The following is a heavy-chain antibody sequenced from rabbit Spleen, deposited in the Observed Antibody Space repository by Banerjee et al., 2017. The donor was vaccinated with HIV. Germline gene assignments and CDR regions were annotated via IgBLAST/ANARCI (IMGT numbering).Heavy chain of an antibody. D-gene: IGHD1-1*01. CDR2: IETGSSDFT. J-gene: IGHJ6*01. V-gene: IGHV1S40*01. CDR1: GVSFSGSSY. CDR3: ARDTSSSFSSYGMDL. Sequence: QSLEESGGDLVKPGASLTLTCTASGVSFSGSSYICWVRQAPGKGLEWIACIETGSSDFTYYASWAKGRFTISKTSSTTVTLQVTSLTAADTATYFCARDTSSSFSSYGMDLWGPGTLVTV.